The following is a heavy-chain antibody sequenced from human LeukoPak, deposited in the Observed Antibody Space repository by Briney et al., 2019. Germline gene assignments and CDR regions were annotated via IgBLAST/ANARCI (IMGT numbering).Heavy chain of an antibody. Sequence: GGSLRLSCTASGFTFSNYAMSWVRQAPGKGLEWVSAISGSGGSTYYADSVKGRFTISRDNSKNTLYLQMNSLRAEDTAVYYCARGSGYNFGPYDYWGQGTLVTVSS. CDR3: ARGSGYNFGPYDY. CDR1: GFTFSNYA. D-gene: IGHD5-24*01. V-gene: IGHV3-23*01. CDR2: ISGSGGST. J-gene: IGHJ4*02.